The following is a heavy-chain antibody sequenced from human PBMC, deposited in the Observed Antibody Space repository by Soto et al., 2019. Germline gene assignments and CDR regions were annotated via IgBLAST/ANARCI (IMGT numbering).Heavy chain of an antibody. CDR1: GGSISSSNW. V-gene: IGHV4-4*02. J-gene: IGHJ5*02. D-gene: IGHD3-3*01. CDR3: ARAVDPYYDFWSGYTNWFDP. CDR2: IYHSGST. Sequence: QVQLQESGPGLVKPSGTLSLTCAVSGGSISSSNWWSWVRQPPGKGLEWIGEIYHSGSTNYNPSLKSRVTISVDKSKNQFSLKLSSVTAADTAVYYCARAVDPYYDFWSGYTNWFDPWCQGTLVTVSS.